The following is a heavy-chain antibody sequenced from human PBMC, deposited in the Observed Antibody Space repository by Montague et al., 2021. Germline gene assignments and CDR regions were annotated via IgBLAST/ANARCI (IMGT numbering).Heavy chain of an antibody. J-gene: IGHJ4*02. V-gene: IGHV4-39*01. Sequence: SETLSLTCTVSGGSISSSSYYWGWIRQPPGKGLEWIGSIYYSGSTYYNPSLKSRVTISVDTSKNQFSLKLSSVTAADTAVYYCASSSRGRWPKSYFDYWGKGTLVTVSS. D-gene: IGHD5-24*01. CDR1: GGSISSSSYY. CDR2: IYYSGST. CDR3: ASSSRGRWPKSYFDY.